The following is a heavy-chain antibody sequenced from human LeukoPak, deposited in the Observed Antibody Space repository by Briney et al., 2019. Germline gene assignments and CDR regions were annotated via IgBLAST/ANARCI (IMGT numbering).Heavy chain of an antibody. Sequence: GGSLRLSCAASGFTFSSYSMNWVRQAPGKGLEWVSSISSSSSYIYYADSVKGRFTISRDNAKNSLYLQMNSLRAEDTAVYYCARDGPYSNSVYYFDYWGQGTLVTVSS. D-gene: IGHD6-6*01. CDR2: ISSSSSYI. J-gene: IGHJ4*02. CDR3: ARDGPYSNSVYYFDY. V-gene: IGHV3-21*01. CDR1: GFTFSSYS.